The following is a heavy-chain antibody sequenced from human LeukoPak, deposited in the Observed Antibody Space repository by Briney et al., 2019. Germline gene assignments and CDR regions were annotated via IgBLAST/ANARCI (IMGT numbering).Heavy chain of an antibody. CDR3: AKDMTIYSTNWYEYFQH. CDR2: ISGSDGST. J-gene: IGHJ1*01. Sequence: GGSLRLSCAASGFTFSSYAMSWVRQAPGKGLEWVSAISGSDGSTYYADSVKGRFTISRDSSKNTVYLQMNSLRAEDTAAYYCAKDMTIYSTNWYEYFQHWGQGTLVTVFS. V-gene: IGHV3-23*01. D-gene: IGHD6-13*01. CDR1: GFTFSSYA.